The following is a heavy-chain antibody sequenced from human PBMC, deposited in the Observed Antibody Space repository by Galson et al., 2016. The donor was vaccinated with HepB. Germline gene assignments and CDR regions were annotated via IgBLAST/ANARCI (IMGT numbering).Heavy chain of an antibody. CDR2: TSGSSSTI. J-gene: IGHJ4*02. Sequence: SLRLSCAASGFAFGSFNMNWVRQAPGKGLELVSYTSGSSSTIFYANSGKGRFTISRDNAKNSLHLQMNGLRDEDTAVYYCARALQLPGAYHFDYWGQGTLVTVSS. CDR3: ARALQLPGAYHFDY. V-gene: IGHV3-48*02. CDR1: GFAFGSFN. D-gene: IGHD2-2*01.